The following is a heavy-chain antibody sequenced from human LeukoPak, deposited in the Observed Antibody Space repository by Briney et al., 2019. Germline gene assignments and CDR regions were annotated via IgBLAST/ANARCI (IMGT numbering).Heavy chain of an antibody. V-gene: IGHV4-34*01. J-gene: IGHJ6*03. CDR3: ASGYYMHV. CDR2: INHSGST. Sequence: PSETLSLTCTVYGGSFSGYYWSWIRQPPGKGLEWIGEINHSGSTNYNPSLKSRVTISVDTSKNQFSLKLSSVTAADTAVYYCASGYYMHVWGKGTTVTVSS. CDR1: GGSFSGYY.